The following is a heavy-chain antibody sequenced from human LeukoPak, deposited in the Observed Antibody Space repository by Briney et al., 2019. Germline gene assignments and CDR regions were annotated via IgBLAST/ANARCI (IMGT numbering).Heavy chain of an antibody. J-gene: IGHJ6*03. CDR1: GFTFSSYA. D-gene: IGHD2-2*01. V-gene: IGHV3-66*02. CDR3: ARSLGDCSSISCYHRPFFYMDV. CDR2: IFGGGGT. Sequence: GGSLRLSCAASGFTFSSYAMSWVRQAPGKGLEWVSVIFGGGGTYYGDSVKGRFTISRDNSKNTLYLQMNSLRAEDTAVYYCARSLGDCSSISCYHRPFFYMDVWGKGTTVTVSS.